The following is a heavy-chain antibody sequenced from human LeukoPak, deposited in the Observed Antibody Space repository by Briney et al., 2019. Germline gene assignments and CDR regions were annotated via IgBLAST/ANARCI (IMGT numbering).Heavy chain of an antibody. Sequence: GGSLRLSCAASGFTFSSYWMHWVRQVPGKGLVWVSRISRDGSITYYADSVKGRFTFSRDNAKNTLYLQMNTLSAEDTAMYYCARDHYGSVDYWGQGTLVTVSS. D-gene: IGHD3-10*01. V-gene: IGHV3-74*01. J-gene: IGHJ4*02. CDR3: ARDHYGSVDY. CDR1: GFTFSSYW. CDR2: ISRDGSIT.